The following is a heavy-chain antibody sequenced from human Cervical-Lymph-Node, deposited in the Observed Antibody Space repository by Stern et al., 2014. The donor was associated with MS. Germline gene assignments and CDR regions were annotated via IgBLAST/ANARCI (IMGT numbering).Heavy chain of an antibody. CDR2: VVVFNGDV. D-gene: IGHD5-18*01. V-gene: IGHV1-58*02. CDR1: GITFSHYG. CDR3: ASERYTYYDDQRPPGGFDP. Sequence: QLVESGPEVKKPGTSVKVSWKGSGITFSHYGIQWLRQARGKGTEWIGWVVVFNGDVNYAPRFQERVTITRDMSTSTVYMELRSLKSEDTAIYYCASERYTYYDDQRPPGGFDPWGQGTLVTVSS. J-gene: IGHJ5*02.